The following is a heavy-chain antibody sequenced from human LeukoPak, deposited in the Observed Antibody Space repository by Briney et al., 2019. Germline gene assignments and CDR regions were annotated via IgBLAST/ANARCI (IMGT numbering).Heavy chain of an antibody. CDR1: GFIFSSYA. CDR3: AKRLGDQRAFDY. J-gene: IGHJ4*02. V-gene: IGHV3-23*01. CDR2: ISGSGGST. D-gene: IGHD2-21*02. Sequence: GGSLRLSCAASGFIFSSYAMSWVRQAPGKGLEWVSTISGSGGSTYYADSVKGRFTISRDNSKNTVYLQMNSLRAEDTAVYYCAKRLGDQRAFDYWGQGTLVTVSS.